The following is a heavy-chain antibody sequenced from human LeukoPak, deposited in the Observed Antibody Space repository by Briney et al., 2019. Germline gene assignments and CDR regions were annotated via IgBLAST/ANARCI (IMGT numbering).Heavy chain of an antibody. D-gene: IGHD4-23*01. CDR3: ARPGGSGD. Sequence: GGSLRLSCAASGFTFSSYSMNWVRQAPGKGLEWVSYISSSSSTIYYADSVKGRFTISRDNAKNSLCLQMNSLRAEDTAVYYCARPGGSGDWGQGTLVTVSS. J-gene: IGHJ4*02. CDR1: GFTFSSYS. V-gene: IGHV3-48*01. CDR2: ISSSSSTI.